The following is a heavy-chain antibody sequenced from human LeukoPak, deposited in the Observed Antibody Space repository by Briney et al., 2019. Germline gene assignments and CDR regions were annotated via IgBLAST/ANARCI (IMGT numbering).Heavy chain of an antibody. V-gene: IGHV4-39*07. J-gene: IGHJ4*02. Sequence: SETLSLTCSVSGGPITSSSYYWGWIRQPPGKGLEWIGEINHSGSTNYNPSLKSRVTISVDTSKNQFSLKLSSVTAADTAVYYCARRARWSGYYSLDYWGQGTLVTVSS. D-gene: IGHD3-3*01. CDR2: INHSGST. CDR3: ARRARWSGYYSLDY. CDR1: GGPITSSSYY.